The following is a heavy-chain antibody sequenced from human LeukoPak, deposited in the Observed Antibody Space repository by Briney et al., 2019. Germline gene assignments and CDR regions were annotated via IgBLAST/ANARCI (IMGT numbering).Heavy chain of an antibody. CDR1: GITFSGYS. Sequence: GGSLRLSCAASGITFSGYSMNWVRQAPGKGLEWVSYISSSSTTISYADSVKGRFTISRDVAKNSLYLQMNSLRAEDTAVYYCAREHSSSSGHFDYWGQGTLVTVSS. D-gene: IGHD6-6*01. J-gene: IGHJ4*02. V-gene: IGHV3-48*04. CDR3: AREHSSSSGHFDY. CDR2: ISSSSTTI.